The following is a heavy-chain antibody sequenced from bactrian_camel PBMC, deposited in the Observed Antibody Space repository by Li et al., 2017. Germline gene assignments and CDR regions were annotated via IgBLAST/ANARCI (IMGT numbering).Heavy chain of an antibody. Sequence: HVQLVESGGGSVQAGGSLRLTCAASPGYARCIYDVGWYRQAPGKEREFVSSIDTDGTTSYADSVKGRFTISRDNAKNTRYLYLQMSSLKPEDTAMYYCATRVTTDWGCGHKWWGQGTQVTVS. J-gene: IGHJ4*01. CDR1: PGYARCIYD. V-gene: IGHV3S53*01. D-gene: IGHD5*01. CDR2: IDTDGTT. CDR3: ATRVTTDWGCGHKW.